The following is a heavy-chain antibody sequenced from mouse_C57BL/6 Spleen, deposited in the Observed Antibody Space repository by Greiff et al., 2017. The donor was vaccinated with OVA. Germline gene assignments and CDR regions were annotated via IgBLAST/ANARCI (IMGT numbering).Heavy chain of an antibody. D-gene: IGHD4-1*01. Sequence: VQLQQPGAELVKPGASVKLSCKASGYTFTSYWMQWVKQRPGQGLEWIGEIDPSDSYTNYNQKFKGKATLTVDTSSSTAYMQLSSLTSEDSAVYYCASLLTGFDYWGQGTTLTVSS. V-gene: IGHV1-50*01. CDR1: GYTFTSYW. CDR3: ASLLTGFDY. CDR2: IDPSDSYT. J-gene: IGHJ2*01.